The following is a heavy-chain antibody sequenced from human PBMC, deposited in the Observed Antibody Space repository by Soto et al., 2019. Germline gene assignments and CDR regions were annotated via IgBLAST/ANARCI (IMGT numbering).Heavy chain of an antibody. CDR2: ISGSGGST. V-gene: IGHV3-23*01. CDR3: AKQQWFGEYPYYGMDV. Sequence: EVQLLESGGGLVQPGGSLRLSCAASGFTFSGYAMSWVRQAPGKGLEWVSAISGSGGSTYYADSVKGRFTISRDNSKNTLYLQMNSLRAEDTAVYYCAKQQWFGEYPYYGMDVWSQGTTVTVSS. J-gene: IGHJ6*02. CDR1: GFTFSGYA. D-gene: IGHD3-10*01.